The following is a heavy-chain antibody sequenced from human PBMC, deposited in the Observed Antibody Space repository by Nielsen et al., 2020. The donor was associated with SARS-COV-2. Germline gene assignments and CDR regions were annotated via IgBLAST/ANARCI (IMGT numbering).Heavy chain of an antibody. J-gene: IGHJ4*02. V-gene: IGHV5-10-1*01. Sequence: VRQMPGKGLEWMGRIAPGDSYISYSPSFQGHVTISADKATTTANLQWSGLKASDTAMYYCSRHSYQYYDDSSCYYYFDSWGQVTQVTVSS. D-gene: IGHD3-22*01. CDR3: SRHSYQYYDDSSCYYYFDS. CDR2: IAPGDSYI.